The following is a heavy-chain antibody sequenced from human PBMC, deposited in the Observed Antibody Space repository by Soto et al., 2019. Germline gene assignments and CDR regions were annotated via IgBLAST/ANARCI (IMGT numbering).Heavy chain of an antibody. CDR2: FDPEDGET. J-gene: IGHJ5*02. CDR1: GYTLTELS. V-gene: IGHV1-24*01. CDR3: ATEYFGSSSWFRGEEHNWFDP. Sequence: QVQLVQSGAEVKKPGASVKVSCKVSGYTLTELSMHWVRQAPGKGLEWMGGFDPEDGETIYAQKCQGRVTMTEDTSTDTAYMELSSLRSEDTAVYYCATEYFGSSSWFRGEEHNWFDPWGQGTLVTVSS. D-gene: IGHD6-13*01.